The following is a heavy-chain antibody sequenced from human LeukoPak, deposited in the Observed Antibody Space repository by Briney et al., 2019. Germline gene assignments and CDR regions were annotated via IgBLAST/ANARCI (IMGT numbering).Heavy chain of an antibody. CDR3: AREPRGPPSRYYDSSGYDTDDAFDI. CDR2: INPNSGGT. D-gene: IGHD3-22*01. V-gene: IGHV1-2*02. Sequence: GASVKVSCKASGYTFTGYYMHWVRQAPGQGLEWMGWINPNSGGTNYAQKFQGRVTMTRDTSISTAYMELSRLRSDDTAVYYCAREPRGPPSRYYDSSGYDTDDAFDIWGQGTMVTVSS. CDR1: GYTFTGYY. J-gene: IGHJ3*02.